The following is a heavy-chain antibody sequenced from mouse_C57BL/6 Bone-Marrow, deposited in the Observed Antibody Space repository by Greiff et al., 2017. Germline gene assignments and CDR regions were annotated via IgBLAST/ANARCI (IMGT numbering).Heavy chain of an antibody. CDR3: TRGLYDYEYFDY. D-gene: IGHD2-4*01. Sequence: EVMLVESGEGLVKPGGSLKLSCAASGFTFSSYAMSWVRQTPEKRLEWVACISSGGDYIYYADTVKGRFTISRDNARNTLYLQMSSLKSEDTAMYYCTRGLYDYEYFDYWGQGTTLTVSS. J-gene: IGHJ2*01. CDR1: GFTFSSYA. V-gene: IGHV5-9-1*02. CDR2: ISSGGDYI.